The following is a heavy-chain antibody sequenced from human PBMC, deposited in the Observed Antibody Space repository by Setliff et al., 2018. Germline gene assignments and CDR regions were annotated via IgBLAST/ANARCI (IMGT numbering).Heavy chain of an antibody. J-gene: IGHJ3*01. D-gene: IGHD3-22*01. CDR2: IKEDGSEK. Sequence: GSLRLSCAASRFTFSNYWMSWVRQAPGKGLEWVANIKEDGSEKYYVDSVKGRFTISRDNAKNSLDLQMNSLRGEDTAVYYCVRDRWKVIVNRGDDAFDLWGQGAMVTVSS. CDR3: VRDRWKVIVNRGDDAFDL. CDR1: RFTFSNYW. V-gene: IGHV3-7*01.